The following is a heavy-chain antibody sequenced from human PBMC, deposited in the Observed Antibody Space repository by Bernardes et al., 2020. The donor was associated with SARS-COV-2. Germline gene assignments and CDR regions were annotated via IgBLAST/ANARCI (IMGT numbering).Heavy chain of an antibody. CDR3: ARGHCSSTSCYKDY. Sequence: SLRLSCAASGFTFSSYAMHWVRQAPGKGLEWVAVISYDGSNKYYADSVKGRFTISRDNSKNTLYLQMNSLRAEDTAVYYCARGHCSSTSCYKDYWGQGTLVTVSS. CDR1: GFTFSSYA. CDR2: ISYDGSNK. J-gene: IGHJ4*02. D-gene: IGHD2-2*02. V-gene: IGHV3-30*04.